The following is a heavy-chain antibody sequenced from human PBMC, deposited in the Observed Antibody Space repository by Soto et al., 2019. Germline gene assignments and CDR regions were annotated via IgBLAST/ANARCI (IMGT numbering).Heavy chain of an antibody. V-gene: IGHV1-18*01. CDR1: GGTFSSYT. D-gene: IGHD3-22*01. CDR3: AVDGVTMIVVEPIDP. Sequence: ASVKVSFKASGGTFSSYTISWVRQAPGQGLEWMGWISAYNGNTNYAQKLQGRVTMTTDTSTSTAYMELRSLRSDDTAVYYCAVDGVTMIVVEPIDPWGQATLVTVSS. CDR2: ISAYNGNT. J-gene: IGHJ5*02.